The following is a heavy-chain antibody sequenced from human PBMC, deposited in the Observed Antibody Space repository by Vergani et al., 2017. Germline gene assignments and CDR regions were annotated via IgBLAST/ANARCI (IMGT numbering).Heavy chain of an antibody. J-gene: IGHJ4*02. V-gene: IGHV4-61*02. CDR3: AREAMRQQLVNPFDF. CDR1: GASIRSGNYQ. D-gene: IGHD6-13*01. Sequence: QVQLQESGPGLVKPSQTLSLTCTVSGASIRSGNYQWNWIPQPPGKALEWIGYIYASGNTKYNPSLERRISMSVDTSKNQFSLNVRSVTAADTAIYYWAREAMRQQLVNPFDFWGQGSLVTVAS. CDR2: IYASGNT.